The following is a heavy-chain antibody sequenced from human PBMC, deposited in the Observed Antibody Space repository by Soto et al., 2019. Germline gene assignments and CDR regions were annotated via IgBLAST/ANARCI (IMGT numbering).Heavy chain of an antibody. V-gene: IGHV4-31*03. J-gene: IGHJ5*02. D-gene: IGHD6-13*01. CDR2: IYYSGST. CDR1: GGSISSGGYY. CDR3: ARGARLASSWYSNWFDP. Sequence: SETLSLTCTVSGGSISSGGYYWSWIRQHPGKGLEWIGYIYYSGSTYYNPSLKSRVTISVDTSKNQFSLKLSSVTAADTAVYYCARGARLASSWYSNWFDPWGQGTLVTVSS.